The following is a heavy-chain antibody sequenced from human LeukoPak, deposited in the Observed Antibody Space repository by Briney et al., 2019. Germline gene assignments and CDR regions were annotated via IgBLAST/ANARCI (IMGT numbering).Heavy chain of an antibody. CDR2: ISGSGGST. CDR1: GFTFSSYW. CDR3: AKVGRTNFEY. D-gene: IGHD1-1*01. Sequence: GGSLRLSCAASGFTFSSYWMSWVRQAPGKGLEWVSTISGSGGSTYYADSVKGRFTISRDNSKNTLYLQMNSVRAEDTAIYYCAKVGRTNFEYWGQGTLVTVSS. V-gene: IGHV3-23*01. J-gene: IGHJ4*02.